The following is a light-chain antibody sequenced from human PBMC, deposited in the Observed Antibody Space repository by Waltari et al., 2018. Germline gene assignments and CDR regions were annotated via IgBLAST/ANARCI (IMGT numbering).Light chain of an antibody. CDR1: QSVSSSY. V-gene: IGKV3-20*01. CDR2: GAS. J-gene: IGKJ1*01. Sequence: IVLTPSPGTLSLSTGERATLSCRASQSVSSSYLAWYQQKPGQAPRLLIYGASSRATGIPDRFSGSGSGTDFTLTISRLEPEDFAVYYCQQYGKTFGQGTKVEIK. CDR3: QQYGKT.